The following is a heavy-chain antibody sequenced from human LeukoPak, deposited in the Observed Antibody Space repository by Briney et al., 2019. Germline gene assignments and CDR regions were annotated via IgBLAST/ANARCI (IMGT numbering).Heavy chain of an antibody. Sequence: GASVKVSCKASGYTFTSYGISWVRQAPGQGLEWMGWISAYNGNTNYAQKLQGRVTMTTDTSTSTAYMELRSLRSDDTAAYYCARDYGDYDDDDAFDIWGQGTMVTVSS. CDR1: GYTFTSYG. D-gene: IGHD4-17*01. J-gene: IGHJ3*02. CDR3: ARDYGDYDDDDAFDI. V-gene: IGHV1-18*01. CDR2: ISAYNGNT.